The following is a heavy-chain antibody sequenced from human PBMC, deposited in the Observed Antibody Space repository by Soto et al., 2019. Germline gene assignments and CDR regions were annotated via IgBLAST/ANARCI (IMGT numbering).Heavy chain of an antibody. J-gene: IGHJ3*02. CDR3: ARDRPPRMKYCTNGVCYSDAFDI. V-gene: IGHV4-4*07. CDR2: IYTSWST. CDR1: GGYISSYY. Sequence: QVQLQESGPGLVKPSETLSLTCTVSGGYISSYYWSWIRQPAGKGLEWIGRIYTSWSTNYNPALTRRVTMSVDTSKNQFSLKLSSVTASDTAVYYCARDRPPRMKYCTNGVCYSDAFDIWGQGTTVTVTS. D-gene: IGHD2-8*01.